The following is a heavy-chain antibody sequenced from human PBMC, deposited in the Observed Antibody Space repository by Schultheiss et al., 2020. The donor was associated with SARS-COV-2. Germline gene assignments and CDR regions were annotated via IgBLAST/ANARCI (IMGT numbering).Heavy chain of an antibody. Sequence: SETLSLTCTVSGGSISSGGYYWSWIRQHPGKGLEWIGYIYYSGSTNYNPSLKSRVTISVDTSKNQFSLQLRFVTPEDTAVYYCAGLGRTGTWGQGTLVTVSS. D-gene: IGHD1-7*01. CDR3: AGLGRTGT. J-gene: IGHJ4*02. V-gene: IGHV4-31*03. CDR1: GGSISSGGYY. CDR2: IYYSGST.